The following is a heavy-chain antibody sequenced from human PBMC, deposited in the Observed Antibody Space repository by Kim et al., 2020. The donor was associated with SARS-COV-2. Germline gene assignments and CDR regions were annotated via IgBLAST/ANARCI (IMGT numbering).Heavy chain of an antibody. D-gene: IGHD3-10*01. CDR3: ARVVRGVIITMDGMDV. Sequence: QKFQGRVTMTRNTSISTAYMELSSMRSEDTAVYYCARVVRGVIITMDGMDVWGQGTTVTVSS. V-gene: IGHV1-8*01. J-gene: IGHJ6*02.